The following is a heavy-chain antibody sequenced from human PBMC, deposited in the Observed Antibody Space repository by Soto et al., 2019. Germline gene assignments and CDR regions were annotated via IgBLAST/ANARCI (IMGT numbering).Heavy chain of an antibody. D-gene: IGHD5-18*01. Sequence: PSETLSLTCTVSGGSIGSYYWSWIRQPPGKGLEWIGYIFYSGSTNYNPSFQRRLTISVDTSKDQFSMKLSSVTAADTAVYYCARDRDLTDTAMVTNWFDPWGQGTLVTVSS. CDR2: IFYSGST. J-gene: IGHJ5*02. CDR3: ARDRDLTDTAMVTNWFDP. CDR1: GGSIGSYY. V-gene: IGHV4-59*01.